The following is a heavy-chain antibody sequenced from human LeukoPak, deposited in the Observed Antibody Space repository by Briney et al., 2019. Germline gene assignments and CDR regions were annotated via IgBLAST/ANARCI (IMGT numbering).Heavy chain of an antibody. V-gene: IGHV3-53*01. CDR3: TRLLPSSHHFFDS. CDR2: IYGGGAT. Sequence: GGSLRLSCAVAGFTVSNDYMSWVRQAPGHGLEWVSVIYGGGATYYADSVGGRFTISRDNFENTLFLQMDSLRAEDTAVYYCTRLLPSSHHFFDSWGQGTLVTVSS. CDR1: GFTVSNDY. D-gene: IGHD6-6*01. J-gene: IGHJ4*02.